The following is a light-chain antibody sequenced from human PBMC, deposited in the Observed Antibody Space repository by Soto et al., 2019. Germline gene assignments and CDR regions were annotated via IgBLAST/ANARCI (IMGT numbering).Light chain of an antibody. J-gene: IGKJ1*01. CDR2: KAS. Sequence: DVQLTQSPSTLSASVGDRVTITCRASQSVSSWLAWYQAKPGKAPNLLIYKASTLESGVPSRFNGSGSGTEFTLTISSLQPDDFATYYCQQYRSYSWTFGQGTKVEI. CDR1: QSVSSW. CDR3: QQYRSYSWT. V-gene: IGKV1-5*03.